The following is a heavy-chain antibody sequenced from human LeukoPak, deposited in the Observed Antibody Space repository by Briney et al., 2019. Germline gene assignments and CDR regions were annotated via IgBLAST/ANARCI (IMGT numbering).Heavy chain of an antibody. V-gene: IGHV4-34*01. Sequence: PSETLSLTCTVSGGSISSYYWSWIRQPPGKGLEWIGEINHSGSTNYNPSLKSRVTISVDTSKNQFSLKLSSVTAADTAVYYCARGRIVVVVAAHFDYWGQGTLVTVSS. CDR1: GGSISSYY. CDR3: ARGRIVVVVAAHFDY. J-gene: IGHJ4*02. D-gene: IGHD2-15*01. CDR2: INHSGST.